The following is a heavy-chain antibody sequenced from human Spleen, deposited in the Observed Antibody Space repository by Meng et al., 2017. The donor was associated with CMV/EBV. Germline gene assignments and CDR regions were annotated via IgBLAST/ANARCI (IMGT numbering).Heavy chain of an antibody. D-gene: IGHD2-2*01. CDR1: GFTFRSYA. V-gene: IGHV3-23*03. CDR3: AKGVVPAAITGFDY. J-gene: IGHJ4*02. Sequence: DSGFTFRSYAVSWGRQAPGKGLEWVSVIYSGGSSTYYADSVKGRFTISRDNSKNTLYLQMNSLRAEDTAVYYCAKGVVPAAITGFDYWGQGTLVTVSS. CDR2: IYSGGSST.